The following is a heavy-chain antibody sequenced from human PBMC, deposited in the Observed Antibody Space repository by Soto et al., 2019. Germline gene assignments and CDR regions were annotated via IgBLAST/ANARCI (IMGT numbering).Heavy chain of an antibody. CDR2: IKQDGSQK. V-gene: IGHV3-7*03. CDR3: ARPYCSGGSCYNWFDP. CDR1: GFSFSSYW. Sequence: GGSLRLSCAASGFSFSSYWMSWVHQAPGKGLQWVANIKQDGSQKYYVDSVKGRFTIYRDNAKNSLYLQMNSLRAEDTAIYYCARPYCSGGSCYNWFDPWGQGTLVTVSS. J-gene: IGHJ5*02. D-gene: IGHD2-15*01.